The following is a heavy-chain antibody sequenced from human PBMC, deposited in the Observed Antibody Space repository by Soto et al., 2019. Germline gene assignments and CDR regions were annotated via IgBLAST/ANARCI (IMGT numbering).Heavy chain of an antibody. D-gene: IGHD4-17*01. Sequence: SDTLSLTCTVSGGSISSGNSYWSWIRQPPGKGLEWIGFISYSGTTHYSASLRSRVSISVDTSKNQFSLDLSSVTAADTAVYYCATMGTPVTGLYYCDYWGQGTLVTVS. J-gene: IGHJ4*02. CDR3: ATMGTPVTGLYYCDY. V-gene: IGHV4-30-4*02. CDR1: GGSISSGNSY. CDR2: ISYSGTT.